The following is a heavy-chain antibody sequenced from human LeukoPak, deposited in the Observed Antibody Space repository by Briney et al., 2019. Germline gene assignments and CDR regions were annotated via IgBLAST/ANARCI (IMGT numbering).Heavy chain of an antibody. J-gene: IGHJ4*02. V-gene: IGHV3-7*01. Sequence: GSLRLSCAASGFTFSNYGMNWVRQAPGKGLEWVANIKQDGSEKYYVDSVKGRFTISRDNANNSLYLQMNSLRAADTAVYYCARDKNTMGIDYWGQGSLVTVSS. CDR1: GFTFSNYG. CDR3: ARDKNTMGIDY. CDR2: IKQDGSEK. D-gene: IGHD3-10*01.